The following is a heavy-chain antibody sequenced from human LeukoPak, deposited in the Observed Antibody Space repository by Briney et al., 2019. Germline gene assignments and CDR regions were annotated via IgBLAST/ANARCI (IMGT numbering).Heavy chain of an antibody. D-gene: IGHD4-17*01. J-gene: IGHJ4*02. CDR3: ARGAYGDK. V-gene: IGHV1-18*01. CDR1: GYTLTSYG. Sequence: VASVKVSCKASGYTLTSYGINWMRQAPGQGLEWMGWISTQSGNTNYAQKVQGRLTLTTDRSTNTAYMELGSLRSDDTAVYYCARGAYGDKWGQGTMVTVSS. CDR2: ISTQSGNT.